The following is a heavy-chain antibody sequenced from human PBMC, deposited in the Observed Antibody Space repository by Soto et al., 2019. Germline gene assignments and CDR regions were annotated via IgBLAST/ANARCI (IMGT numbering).Heavy chain of an antibody. D-gene: IGHD5-18*01. J-gene: IGHJ6*02. Sequence: GASVKVSCKASGYTFTGYYMHWVRQAPGQGLEWMGWINPNSGGTNYAQKFQGWVTMTRDTSISTAYMELSRLRSDDTAVYYCARDLGPDAYVDSALVTELAGMDAWGQGTTVTVSS. CDR2: INPNSGGT. V-gene: IGHV1-2*04. CDR3: ARDLGPDAYVDSALVTELAGMDA. CDR1: GYTFTGYY.